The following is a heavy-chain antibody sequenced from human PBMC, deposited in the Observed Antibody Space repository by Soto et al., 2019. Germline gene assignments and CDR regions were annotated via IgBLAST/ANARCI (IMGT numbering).Heavy chain of an antibody. D-gene: IGHD6-6*01. J-gene: IGHJ6*02. CDR3: ARTHSISFERVFYYYDMDV. Sequence: QVQLVQSGAEVKKPGSSVKVSCKASRGTFNSYAISWVRQAPGQGLEWMGGIIPILDRTHFTQKFQDRVTITADKSTSTAYVELSSLRSEDTAIYFCARTHSISFERVFYYYDMDVWGPGTTVTVSS. CDR1: RGTFNSYA. CDR2: IIPILDRT. V-gene: IGHV1-69*06.